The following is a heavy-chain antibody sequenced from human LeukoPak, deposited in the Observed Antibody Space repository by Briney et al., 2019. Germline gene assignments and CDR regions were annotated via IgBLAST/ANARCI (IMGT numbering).Heavy chain of an antibody. Sequence: QSGGSLRLSCVASGFTFRSYAMNWVRQAPGKGLEWVSGISESGVGTNYADSVKGRFTTSRDNSKNTLYLQMNSLRAEDTAVYYCAKVKVGATIDYWGQGTLVTVSS. V-gene: IGHV3-23*01. J-gene: IGHJ4*02. D-gene: IGHD1-26*01. CDR1: GFTFRSYA. CDR2: ISESGVGT. CDR3: AKVKVGATIDY.